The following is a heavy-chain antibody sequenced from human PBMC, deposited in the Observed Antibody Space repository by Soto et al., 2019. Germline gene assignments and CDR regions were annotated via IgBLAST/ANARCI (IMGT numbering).Heavy chain of an antibody. Sequence: PSETLSLTCAVYGGSFSGYYWSWIRQPPGKGLEWIGEINHSGSTNYNPSLKSRVTISVDTSKNQFSLKLSSVTAADTAVYYCARVLHGGVVATDLQRGGYMDVWGKGTTVTVSS. V-gene: IGHV4-34*01. D-gene: IGHD5-12*01. CDR3: ARVLHGGVVATDLQRGGYMDV. CDR2: INHSGST. CDR1: GGSFSGYY. J-gene: IGHJ6*03.